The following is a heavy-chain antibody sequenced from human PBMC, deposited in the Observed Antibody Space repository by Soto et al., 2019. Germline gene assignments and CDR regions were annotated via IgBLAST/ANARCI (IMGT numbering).Heavy chain of an antibody. J-gene: IGHJ4*02. Sequence: QVQLQESGPGLVKPSQTLSLSCTVSGGSISSGSYYWSWIRQHPGKGLEWMGYIYYSGSTYYNPSLKSRVTISVDTSTNQFSLKLSSVTAADTAVYYCARGSWSFYYFDYWGQGTLVTVSS. D-gene: IGHD3-10*01. CDR2: IYYSGST. CDR1: GGSISSGSYY. V-gene: IGHV4-31*03. CDR3: ARGSWSFYYFDY.